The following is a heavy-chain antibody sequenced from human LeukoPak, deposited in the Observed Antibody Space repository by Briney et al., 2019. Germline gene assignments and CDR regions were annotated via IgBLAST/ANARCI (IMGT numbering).Heavy chain of an antibody. V-gene: IGHV3-7*01. CDR1: GFTFSSYW. J-gene: IGHJ4*02. D-gene: IGHD3-10*01. CDR3: AREGPGVSYYFGYYFDY. Sequence: GGSLRLSCAASGFTFSSYWMSWVRQAPGKGLEWVANIKQDGSEKYYVDSVKGRFTISRDNAKNSLYLQMNSPRVEDTAVYYCAREGPGVSYYFGYYFDYWGQGTLVTVSS. CDR2: IKQDGSEK.